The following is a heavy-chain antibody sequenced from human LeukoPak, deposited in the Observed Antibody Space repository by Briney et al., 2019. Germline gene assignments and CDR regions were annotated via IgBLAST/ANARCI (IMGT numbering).Heavy chain of an antibody. J-gene: IGHJ4*02. Sequence: GGSLRLSCAASGFTFSSFTMNWARQVPGKGLEWISYISLGNSTMFYADSVKGRFTISRDNAKNSLYLQMNSLRDEDTAVYYCAISDSKWGQGTLVTVSS. CDR2: ISLGNSTM. CDR1: GFTFSSFT. D-gene: IGHD3-22*01. CDR3: AISDSK. V-gene: IGHV3-48*02.